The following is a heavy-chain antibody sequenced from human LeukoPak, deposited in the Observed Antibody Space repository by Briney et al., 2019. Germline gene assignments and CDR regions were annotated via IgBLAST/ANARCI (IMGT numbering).Heavy chain of an antibody. CDR2: IKQDGSEK. J-gene: IGHJ6*04. Sequence: GGSLRLSCAASGFTFGSYWMSWVRQAPGKGLEWVANIKQDGSEKYYVDSVKGRFTISRDNAKNSLYLQMNSLRAEDTAVYYCARDTLAAEDVWGKGTTVTISS. V-gene: IGHV3-7*01. D-gene: IGHD6-13*01. CDR3: ARDTLAAEDV. CDR1: GFTFGSYW.